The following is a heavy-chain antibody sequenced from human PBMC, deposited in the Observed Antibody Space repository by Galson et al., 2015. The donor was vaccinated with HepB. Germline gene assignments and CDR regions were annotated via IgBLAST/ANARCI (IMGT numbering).Heavy chain of an antibody. V-gene: IGHV6-1*01. J-gene: IGHJ5*02. CDR3: ARDGGWRYNWFDP. CDR1: GDSVSSHSAA. CDR2: TYYRSKWYN. Sequence: CAISGDSVSSHSAAWNWIRQSPPRGLEWLGRTYYRSKWYNDYAVSVKSRITINPDTSKNQFSLQLNSVTPEDTAVYYCARDGGWRYNWFDPWGQGTLVTVSS. D-gene: IGHD3-16*01.